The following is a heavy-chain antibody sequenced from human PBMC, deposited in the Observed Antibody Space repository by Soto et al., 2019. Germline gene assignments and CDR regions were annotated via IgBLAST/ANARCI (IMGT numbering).Heavy chain of an antibody. D-gene: IGHD2-15*01. V-gene: IGHV1-46*01. CDR1: GYSFTNHY. CDR3: ARGADVVVLIYSYGMDV. J-gene: IGHJ6*02. CDR2: PNPTSGDT. Sequence: QVQLVQSGAEVKKPGASVKVSCKASGYSFTNHYIHWVRQAPGQGLEWMGIPNPTSGDTHHAQRFQGRLTMTRDTSTNTVYMELSGLRSEDTAVYYCARGADVVVLIYSYGMDVWGQGTTVTVSS.